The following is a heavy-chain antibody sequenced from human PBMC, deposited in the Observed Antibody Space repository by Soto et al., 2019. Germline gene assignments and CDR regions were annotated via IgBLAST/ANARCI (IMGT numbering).Heavy chain of an antibody. D-gene: IGHD1-26*01. CDR2: INPKSAGT. CDR1: GYTFTDYY. J-gene: IGHJ4*02. CDR3: ARDLAKGGGSAGFGY. V-gene: IGHV1-2*02. Sequence: ASVKVSCPASGYTFTDYYMHWVPPAPGQGLEWMGGINPKSAGTMYPQKFQGRVTMTWETCIITAYMALSRLRCADTAVYYCARDLAKGGGSAGFGYGSQGTLVTVSS.